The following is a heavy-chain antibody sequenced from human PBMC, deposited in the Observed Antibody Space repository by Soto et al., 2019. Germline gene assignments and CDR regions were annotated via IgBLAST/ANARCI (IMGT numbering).Heavy chain of an antibody. Sequence: SETLSLTCTVSGGSISTYYWSWIRQPPGKGLEWIGYVFYSGITNYNPSLKSRVTISVDTSKNQFSLRLSSVTAADTAVYYCARESREYYFDYWGQGTLVTVSS. CDR1: GGSISTYY. V-gene: IGHV4-59*01. CDR2: VFYSGIT. J-gene: IGHJ4*02. CDR3: ARESREYYFDY.